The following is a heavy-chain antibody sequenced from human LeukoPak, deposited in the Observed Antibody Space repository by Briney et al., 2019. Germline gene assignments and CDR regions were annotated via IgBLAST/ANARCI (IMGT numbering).Heavy chain of an antibody. CDR3: ARVYYSNSYDYWYFDL. J-gene: IGHJ2*01. Sequence: ASETLSLTCTVSGGSIRSYYWSWIRQPPGKGLEWIAYIYYSGSTNYNPSLKSRVTISVDTSKNQFSLKLSSVTAADTAVYYCARVYYSNSYDYWYFDLWGRGTLVTVSS. CDR2: IYYSGST. CDR1: GGSIRSYY. D-gene: IGHD6-13*01. V-gene: IGHV4-59*01.